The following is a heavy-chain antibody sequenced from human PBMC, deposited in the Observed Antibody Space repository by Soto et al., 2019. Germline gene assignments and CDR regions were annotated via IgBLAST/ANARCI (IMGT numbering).Heavy chain of an antibody. CDR3: TKDVQSRITSFGVIITPFDY. J-gene: IGHJ4*02. Sequence: EVQLLESGGGLVQPGGSLRLSCEASGFTISTYAMSWVRQAPGKGMEWVSAISGSGGSTYYADSVKGRFNISRDNSKNTLYLQMNSLRAEDTAVYYCTKDVQSRITSFGVIITPFDYWGQGTLVTVSS. CDR1: GFTISTYA. V-gene: IGHV3-23*01. CDR2: ISGSGGST. D-gene: IGHD3-3*01.